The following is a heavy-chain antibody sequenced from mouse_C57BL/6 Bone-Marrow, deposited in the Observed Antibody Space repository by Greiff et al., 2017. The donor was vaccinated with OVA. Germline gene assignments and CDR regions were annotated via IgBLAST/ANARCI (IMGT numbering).Heavy chain of an antibody. CDR3: ASCYYYGSSAWVAY. CDR2: IYPRSGNT. D-gene: IGHD1-1*01. V-gene: IGHV1-81*01. Sequence: VQLQQSGAELARPGASVKLSCKASGYTFTSYGISWVKQRTGQGLEWIGEIYPRSGNTYYNEKFKGKATMTADKSSSTAYMELRSLTSEDSAVYFCASCYYYGSSAWVAYWGQGTLVTVSA. J-gene: IGHJ3*01. CDR1: GYTFTSYG.